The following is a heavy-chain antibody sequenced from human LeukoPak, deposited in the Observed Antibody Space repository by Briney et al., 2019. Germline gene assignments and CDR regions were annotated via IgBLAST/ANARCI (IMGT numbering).Heavy chain of an antibody. CDR3: ARDNEYCTGGTCRLDY. V-gene: IGHV3-74*01. Sequence: GGSLRLSCASSGFTFSFYWMHWVRQAPGKGLVWVSRINNDGRSTIYAGSVKGRFTISRDNAKNKLYLQMNSLRAEDTAVYYRARDNEYCTGGTCRLDYWGQGALVTVSS. D-gene: IGHD2-15*01. CDR2: INNDGRST. CDR1: GFTFSFYW. J-gene: IGHJ4*02.